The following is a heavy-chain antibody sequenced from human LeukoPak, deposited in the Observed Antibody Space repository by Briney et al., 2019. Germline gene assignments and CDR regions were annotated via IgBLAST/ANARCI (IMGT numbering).Heavy chain of an antibody. D-gene: IGHD6-6*01. J-gene: IGHJ6*03. CDR1: GFTVSSNY. V-gene: IGHV3-66*02. CDR3: ASIAARTNDYYYYMDV. Sequence: PGGSLRLSCAASGFTVSSNYMSWVRQAPGKGLEWVSVIYSGGSTYYADSVKGRFTISRDNSKNTLYPQMNSLRAEDTAVYYCASIAARTNDYYYYMDVWGKGTTVTVSS. CDR2: IYSGGST.